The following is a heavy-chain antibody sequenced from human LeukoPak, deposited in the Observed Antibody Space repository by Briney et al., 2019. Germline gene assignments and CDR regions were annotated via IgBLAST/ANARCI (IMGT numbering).Heavy chain of an antibody. J-gene: IGHJ6*02. CDR1: GFTVSSNY. Sequence: GGSLRLSCAASGFTVSSNYMSWVRQAPGKGPEWLSYISNSGSTVFYADSIMGRFTVSRDNAKRSLYLQIESLRDDDTAVYHCALGTINKDYYFGMDVWGQGTTVTVSS. CDR3: ALGTINKDYYFGMDV. D-gene: IGHD2-8*01. CDR2: ISNSGSTV. V-gene: IGHV3-11*01.